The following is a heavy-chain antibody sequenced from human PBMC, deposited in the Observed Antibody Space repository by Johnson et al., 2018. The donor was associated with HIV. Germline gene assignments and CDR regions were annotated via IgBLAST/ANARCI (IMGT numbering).Heavy chain of an antibody. CDR3: ARVLNARPQWALDI. Sequence: VQLVESGGGLVQPGGSLRLSCAASGFTVSSNYMSWVRQAPGKGLEWVSGINWNGGSTGYADSVKGRFTISRDNARNFLYLQMNSVRAEDTALYFCARVLNARPQWALDIWGQGTMVTVSS. CDR1: GFTVSSNY. D-gene: IGHD5-24*01. CDR2: INWNGGST. V-gene: IGHV3-20*04. J-gene: IGHJ3*02.